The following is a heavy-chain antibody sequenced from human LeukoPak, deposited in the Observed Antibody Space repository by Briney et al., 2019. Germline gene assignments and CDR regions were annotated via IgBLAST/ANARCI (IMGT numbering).Heavy chain of an antibody. V-gene: IGHV3-74*01. Sequence: GGSLRLSCAASGFTFSTYWMHWVRQAPGKGLVWVSRISSDGSSTTYADSVKGRFTISRDNAQNTLYLQMNSLRAEDTAVYYCARVHYDSASYFSYWGLGTLFTVSS. D-gene: IGHD3-10*01. CDR2: ISSDGSST. J-gene: IGHJ4*02. CDR1: GFTFSTYW. CDR3: ARVHYDSASYFSY.